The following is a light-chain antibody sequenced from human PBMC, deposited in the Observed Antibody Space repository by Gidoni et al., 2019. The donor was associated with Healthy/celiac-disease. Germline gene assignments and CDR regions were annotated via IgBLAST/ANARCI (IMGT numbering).Light chain of an antibody. CDR3: QQYNNWPLV. V-gene: IGKV3-15*01. Sequence: EIVMTQSPATLSVSPEERATLSWYQQKPGQAPRLLIYGASTRATGIPARFSGSGSGTEFTLTISSLQSEDFAVYYCQQYNNWPLVFGQGTKVEIK. J-gene: IGKJ5*01. CDR2: GAS.